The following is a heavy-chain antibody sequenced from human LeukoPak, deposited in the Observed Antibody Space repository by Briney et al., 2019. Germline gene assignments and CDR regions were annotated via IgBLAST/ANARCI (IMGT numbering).Heavy chain of an antibody. V-gene: IGHV4-34*01. CDR1: GGSFSGYY. CDR3: ARMTTSAFDI. D-gene: IGHD4-11*01. Sequence: SETLSLTCAVYGGSFSGYYWSWIRQPPGKGLEWIGEINHSGSTNYNPSLKSRVTISVDTSKSQFSLKLSSVTAADTAVYYCARMTTSAFDIWGQGTMVTVSS. J-gene: IGHJ3*02. CDR2: INHSGST.